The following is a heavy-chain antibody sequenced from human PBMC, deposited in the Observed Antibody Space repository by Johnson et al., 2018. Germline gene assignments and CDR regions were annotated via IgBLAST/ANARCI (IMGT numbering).Heavy chain of an antibody. CDR3: ARDMGYFGSGTYGYYYYYSMDV. J-gene: IGHJ6*03. CDR1: GFTVSSNY. V-gene: IGHV3-53*01. CDR2: IYSVGSA. Sequence: EVQLVESGGGLIQPGGSLRLSCAASGFTVSSNYMSWVRQAPGKGLEWVSVIYSVGSAYYADSVKGRFTISRDNSKNTLYLQMNSLRAEDTAVYYCARDMGYFGSGTYGYYYYYSMDVWGKGTTVTVSS. D-gene: IGHD3-10*01.